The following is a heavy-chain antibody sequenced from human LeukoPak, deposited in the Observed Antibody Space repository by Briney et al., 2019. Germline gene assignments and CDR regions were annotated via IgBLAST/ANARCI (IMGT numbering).Heavy chain of an antibody. J-gene: IGHJ6*03. V-gene: IGHV4-4*02. CDR2: IYHSGST. D-gene: IGHD6-6*01. CDR1: GGSISSSNW. Sequence: SETLSLTCAVSGGSISSSNWWSWVRQPPGKGLEWIGEIYHSGSTNYNPSLKSRVTISVDKYKNQFSLKLSSVTAADTAVYYCARHGIAARGGSYYMDVWGKGTTVTVSS. CDR3: ARHGIAARGGSYYMDV.